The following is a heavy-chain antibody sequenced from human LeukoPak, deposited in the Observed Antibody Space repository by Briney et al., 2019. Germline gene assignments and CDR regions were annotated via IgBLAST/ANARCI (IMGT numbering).Heavy chain of an antibody. V-gene: IGHV5-51*01. D-gene: IGHD3-22*01. CDR1: GYSFTSHW. CDR2: IYPGDSDT. J-gene: IGHJ4*02. Sequence: GESLQISCKGSGYSFTSHWIGWVRQMPGKGLEWMGIIYPGDSDTRYSPSFQGQVTISADKSISTAYLQWSSLKASDTAMYYCARNYYDSTYYFDYWGQGTLVTVSS. CDR3: ARNYYDSTYYFDY.